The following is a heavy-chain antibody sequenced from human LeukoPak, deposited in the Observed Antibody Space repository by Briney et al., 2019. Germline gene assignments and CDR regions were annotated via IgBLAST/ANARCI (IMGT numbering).Heavy chain of an antibody. CDR2: ISSSSSYI. Sequence: PGGSLRLSCAASGFTFSSYSMNWVRQAPGKGLEWVSSISSSSSYIYYADSVKGRFTISRDNAKNSLYLQMNSPRAEDTAVYYCARNPPNSGSPLDYWGQGTLVTVSS. J-gene: IGHJ4*02. CDR1: GFTFSSYS. CDR3: ARNPPNSGSPLDY. D-gene: IGHD1-26*01. V-gene: IGHV3-21*01.